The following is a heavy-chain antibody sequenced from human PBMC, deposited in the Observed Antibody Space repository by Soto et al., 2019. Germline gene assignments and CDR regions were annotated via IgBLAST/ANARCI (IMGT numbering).Heavy chain of an antibody. CDR2: IKSKTDGGTI. D-gene: IGHD4-17*01. V-gene: IGHV3-15*01. CDR1: GFSFNNAW. CDR3: SFQESTTVTTFEY. J-gene: IGHJ4*01. Sequence: EVLLVESGGGLVKPGGSLRLSCEASGFSFNNAWMSWIRQAPGKGLEWVGRIKSKTDGGTIDYAAPVKGRFTISRDDSKNTLYLQMNSLKNEDKAVYYCSFQESTTVTTFEYWGHGTLVTVSS.